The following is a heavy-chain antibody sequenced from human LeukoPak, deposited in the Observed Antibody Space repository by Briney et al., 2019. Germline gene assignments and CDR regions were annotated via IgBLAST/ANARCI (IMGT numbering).Heavy chain of an antibody. CDR3: ARDSVPYYYDSSGYYMGDAFDI. Sequence: SETLSLTCTVSGGSISSYYWSWIRQPAGKGLEWIGRIYTSGSTNYNPSLKSRVTMSVDTSKNQFSLRLSSVTAADTAVYYCARDSVPYYYDSSGYYMGDAFDIWGQGTMVTVSS. CDR1: GGSISSYY. D-gene: IGHD3-22*01. J-gene: IGHJ3*02. CDR2: IYTSGST. V-gene: IGHV4-4*07.